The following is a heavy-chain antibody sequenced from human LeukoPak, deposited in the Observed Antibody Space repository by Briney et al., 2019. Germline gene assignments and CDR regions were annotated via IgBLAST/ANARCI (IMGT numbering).Heavy chain of an antibody. V-gene: IGHV4-34*01. CDR3: ARSHYYASSGSHNNWFDP. J-gene: IGHJ5*02. CDR2: INHSGST. CDR1: GGSFSGYF. Sequence: SETLSLTCAVYGGSFSGYFWSWIRQPPGKGLEWIGEINHSGSTNYNPSLKSRVTISVDTSKNQFSLKLSPVTAADTAVYYCARSHYYASSGSHNNWFDPWGQGTLVTVSS. D-gene: IGHD3-22*01.